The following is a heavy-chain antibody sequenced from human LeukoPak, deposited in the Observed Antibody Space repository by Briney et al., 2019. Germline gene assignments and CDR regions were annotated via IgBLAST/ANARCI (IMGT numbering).Heavy chain of an antibody. J-gene: IGHJ6*03. CDR3: ARALGYCSSTSCRVYYYYMDV. Sequence: PGGSLRLSCAASGFTFDDYAMHWVRQAPGKGLEWVSGISWNSGSIGYADSVKGRFTISRDNAKNSLYLQMNSLRAEDMALYYCARALGYCSSTSCRVYYYYMDVWGKGTTVTVSS. CDR2: ISWNSGSI. D-gene: IGHD2-2*01. CDR1: GFTFDDYA. V-gene: IGHV3-9*03.